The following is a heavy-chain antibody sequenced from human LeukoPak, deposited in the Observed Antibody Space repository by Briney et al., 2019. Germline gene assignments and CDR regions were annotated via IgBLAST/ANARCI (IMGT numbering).Heavy chain of an antibody. J-gene: IGHJ4*02. CDR2: INIAGSVT. V-gene: IGHV3-74*01. CDR1: GFSFSNYW. Sequence: PGGSLRLSCAASGFSFSNYWMHWVRQAPGKGLVWVSRINIAGSVTTYADSVKGRFTISRDNAKNTLYLQMNSLRAEDTALYYCAKDYPPYLGQGTLVTVSA. CDR3: AKDYPPY.